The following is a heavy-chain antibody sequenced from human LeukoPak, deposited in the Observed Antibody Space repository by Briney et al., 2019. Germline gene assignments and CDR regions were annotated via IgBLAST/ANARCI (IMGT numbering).Heavy chain of an antibody. CDR2: IYHSGST. CDR1: GGSISSGGYY. Sequence: PSETLSLTCTVSGGSISSGGYYWSWIRQPPGKGLEWIGYIYHSGSTYYNPSLKSRVTISVDRSKNQFSLKLSSVTAADTAVYYCARIGGSSSSPFDYWGQGTLVTVSS. CDR3: ARIGGSSSSPFDY. V-gene: IGHV4-30-2*01. J-gene: IGHJ4*02. D-gene: IGHD6-6*01.